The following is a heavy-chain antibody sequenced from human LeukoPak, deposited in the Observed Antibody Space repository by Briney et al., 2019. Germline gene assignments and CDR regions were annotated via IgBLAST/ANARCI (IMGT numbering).Heavy chain of an antibody. CDR2: INPNSGGT. Sequence: ASVKVSCKASGYTFTGYYTHWVRQAPGQGLEWMGWINPNSGGTNYAQKFQGRVTMTRDTSISTAYMELSRLRSDDTAVYYCARVVWTGRVPHYFDYWGQGTLVTVSS. CDR3: ARVVWTGRVPHYFDY. J-gene: IGHJ4*02. D-gene: IGHD3-3*01. V-gene: IGHV1-2*02. CDR1: GYTFTGYY.